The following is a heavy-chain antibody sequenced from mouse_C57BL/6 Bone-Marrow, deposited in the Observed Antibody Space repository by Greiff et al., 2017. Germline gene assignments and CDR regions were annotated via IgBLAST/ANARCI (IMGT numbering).Heavy chain of an antibody. J-gene: IGHJ4*01. Sequence: VQLQQSGAELVKPGASVKLSCTASGYTFTSYWMHWVKQTPGRGLEWIGRIDPNSGGTKYTEKFKSKATLTVDKPSSTAYMQLSSLTSEDSAVYYCARSHYDHGDYAMDYWGQGTSVTVSS. V-gene: IGHV1-72*01. CDR1: GYTFTSYW. D-gene: IGHD2-4*01. CDR3: ARSHYDHGDYAMDY. CDR2: IDPNSGGT.